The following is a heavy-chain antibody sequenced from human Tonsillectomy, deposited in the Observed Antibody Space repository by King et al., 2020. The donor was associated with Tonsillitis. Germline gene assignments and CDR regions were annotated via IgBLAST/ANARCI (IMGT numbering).Heavy chain of an antibody. CDR1: GGTFSSYA. J-gene: IGHJ4*02. Sequence: QLVQSGAEVKKPGSSVKVSCKASGGTFSSYAISWVRQAPGQGLEWMGRIIPILGIANCAQKFQGRLTITADQSTSTAYMELSSLRSEDTAVYYCARGSGGNSEGNAGYWGQGTLVTVSS. V-gene: IGHV1-69*09. D-gene: IGHD4-23*01. CDR3: ARGSGGNSEGNAGY. CDR2: IIPILGIA.